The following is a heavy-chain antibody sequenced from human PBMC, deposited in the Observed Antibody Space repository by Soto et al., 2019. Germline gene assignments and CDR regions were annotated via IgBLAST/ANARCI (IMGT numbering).Heavy chain of an antibody. CDR2: IFTRDSET. CDR1: GRILNNHR. Sequence: PGECLVSSDNGSGRILNNHRIGWVRQTPGKGLEWMGLIFTRDSETKTSPSFQGHVSFSFDNSINTDYLQWTSLKTAGTGMYFCARGYYDSGHGYDLWGQGTQFTVSP. V-gene: IGHV5-51*03. D-gene: IGHD3-10*01. J-gene: IGHJ5*02. CDR3: ARGYYDSGHGYDL.